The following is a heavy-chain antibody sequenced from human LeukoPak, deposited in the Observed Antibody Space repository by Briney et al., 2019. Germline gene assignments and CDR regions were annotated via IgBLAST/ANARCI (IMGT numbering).Heavy chain of an antibody. CDR3: AKDLSNYYDSSRAFDI. D-gene: IGHD3-22*01. CDR2: ISGRGGST. V-gene: IGHV3-23*01. CDR1: GFTFSSYA. Sequence: GGSLRLSCPASGFTFSSYAMSWVRQAPGKGLEWVSLISGRGGSTYYADSVKGRFTVSRDNSKNTLYLQMNSLRAEDTAVYYCAKDLSNYYDSSRAFDIWGQGTMVTVSS. J-gene: IGHJ3*02.